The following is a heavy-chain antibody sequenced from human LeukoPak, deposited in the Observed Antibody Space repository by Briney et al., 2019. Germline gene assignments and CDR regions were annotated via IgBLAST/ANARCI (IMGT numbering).Heavy chain of an antibody. V-gene: IGHV3-7*01. J-gene: IGHJ4*02. CDR3: ARGGYSSFDY. CDR2: IKEDGSQK. Sequence: GGSLRLSCAASRFTFSSYSMNWVRQAPGKGLECVANIKEDGSQKHYVDSVKGRFTISRDNSRNLLFLQMNNLGVEDTAVYYCARGGYSSFDYWGQGTLVTVSS. CDR1: RFTFSSYS. D-gene: IGHD3-10*01.